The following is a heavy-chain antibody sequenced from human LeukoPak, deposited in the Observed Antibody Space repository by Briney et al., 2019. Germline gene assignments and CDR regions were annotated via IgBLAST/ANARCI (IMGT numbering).Heavy chain of an antibody. CDR2: ISYDGSNK. CDR3: ARDIATRIVVVTAIPGY. CDR1: GFTFSSYA. Sequence: PGRSLRLSCAASGFTFSSYAMHWVRQAPGKGLEWVAVISYDGSNKYYADSVKGRFTISRDNSKNTLYLQMNSLRAEDTAVYYCARDIATRIVVVTAIPGYWGQGTLVTVSS. D-gene: IGHD2-21*02. J-gene: IGHJ4*02. V-gene: IGHV3-30*04.